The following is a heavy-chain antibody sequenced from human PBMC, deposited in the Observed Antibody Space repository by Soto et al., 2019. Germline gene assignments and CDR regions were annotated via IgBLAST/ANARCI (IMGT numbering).Heavy chain of an antibody. D-gene: IGHD3-3*01. CDR1: GFTFTSSA. CDR3: AADSITIFGVAERRMPRYYMDV. J-gene: IGHJ6*03. Sequence: GASVKVSCKASGFTFTSSAMQWVRQARGQRLEWIGWIVVGSGNTNYAQKFQERVTITRDMSTSTAYMELSSLRSEDTAVYYCAADSITIFGVAERRMPRYYMDVWGKGTTVTVSS. V-gene: IGHV1-58*02. CDR2: IVVGSGNT.